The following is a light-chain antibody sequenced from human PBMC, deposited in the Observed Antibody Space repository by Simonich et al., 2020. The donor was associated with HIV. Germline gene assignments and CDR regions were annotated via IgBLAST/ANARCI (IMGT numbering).Light chain of an antibody. V-gene: IGLV1-40*01. CDR2: GNS. J-gene: IGLJ2*01. CDR3: QSYDSSLSAWV. CDR1: SSNIGAGYD. Sequence: QSVLTQPPSVSGAPGQRVTISCTGSSSNIGAGYDVHWYQQLPGTAPKLLIYGNSNRPSGVPDRFSGSNSGTSASLAITGLQADDEADYYCQSYDSSLSAWVFGGGTQLTVL.